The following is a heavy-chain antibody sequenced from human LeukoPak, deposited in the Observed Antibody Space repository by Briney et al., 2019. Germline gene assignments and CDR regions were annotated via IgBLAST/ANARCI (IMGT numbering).Heavy chain of an antibody. CDR2: IYHSGST. V-gene: IGHV4-59*12. CDR3: ARTGPEWELPSGDDY. J-gene: IGHJ4*02. Sequence: SETLSLTCTVSGGSISSYYWSWIRQPPGKGLEWIGYIYHSGSTYYNPSLKSRVTISVDRSKNQFSLKLSSVTAADTAVYYCARTGPEWELPSGDDYWGQGTLVIVSS. CDR1: GGSISSYY. D-gene: IGHD1-26*01.